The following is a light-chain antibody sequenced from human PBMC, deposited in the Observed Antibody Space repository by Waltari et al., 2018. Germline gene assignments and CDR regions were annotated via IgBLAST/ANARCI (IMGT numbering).Light chain of an antibody. CDR3: HQYGSSLPYT. Sequence: EIVLTQSPGTLSLSPGERATLSCRASQSLSSNYLAWYQQKPGQAPRLLIYGASSRATGIPDRFSGSGSGTDFTLTISRLEPEDFAVYYCHQYGSSLPYTFGQGTKLQIK. CDR1: QSLSSNY. J-gene: IGKJ2*01. CDR2: GAS. V-gene: IGKV3-20*01.